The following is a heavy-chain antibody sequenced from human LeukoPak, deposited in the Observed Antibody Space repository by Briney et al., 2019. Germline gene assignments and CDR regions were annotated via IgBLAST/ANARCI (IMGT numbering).Heavy chain of an antibody. CDR3: TKDTSSGRPAPYGMDV. J-gene: IGHJ6*02. CDR1: GFTFGAYC. D-gene: IGHD3-10*01. V-gene: IGHV3-9*01. Sequence: QPGGSLRLSCAASGFTFGAYCMHWVRQPPGKGLEWVSAINWNSDTIHYADSVRGRFTISRDNAKNTLYLQMNSLRVEDTAFYFCTKDTSSGRPAPYGMDVWGHGTTVTVSS. CDR2: INWNSDTI.